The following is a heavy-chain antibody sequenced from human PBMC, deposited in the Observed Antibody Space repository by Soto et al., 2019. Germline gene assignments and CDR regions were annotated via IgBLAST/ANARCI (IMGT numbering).Heavy chain of an antibody. CDR2: IYYSGST. CDR3: ARIPPGVKYYYGSETFEY. Sequence: SETLSLTCTVSGVSVSSGSYYWSWIRQPPGKGLEWIGYIYYSGSTNYNPSLKSRVTISVDTSKNQFSLKLSSVTAADTAVYYCARIPPGVKYYYGSETFEYWGQGTLVTVSS. J-gene: IGHJ4*02. V-gene: IGHV4-61*01. CDR1: GVSVSSGSYY. D-gene: IGHD3-10*01.